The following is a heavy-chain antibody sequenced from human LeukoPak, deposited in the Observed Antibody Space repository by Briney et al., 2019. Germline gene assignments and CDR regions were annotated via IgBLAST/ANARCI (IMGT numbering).Heavy chain of an antibody. CDR3: AKSYLSYYGMDL. V-gene: IGHV3-53*01. J-gene: IGHJ6*04. D-gene: IGHD3-16*02. CDR1: EFTVSSNY. CDR2: YSGGST. Sequence: GGSLRLSCAASEFTVSSNYMSWVRQAPGKGLEWVSIYSGGSTYYADSVKGRFTISRDNSKNTLYLQMNSLRAEDTATYYCAKSYLSYYGMDLWGKGTTVTVSS.